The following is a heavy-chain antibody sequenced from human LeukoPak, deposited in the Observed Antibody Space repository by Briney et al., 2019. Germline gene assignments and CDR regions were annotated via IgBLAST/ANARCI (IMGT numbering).Heavy chain of an antibody. D-gene: IGHD6-19*01. J-gene: IGHJ4*02. CDR3: ARAKAGYSNCWSY. CDR2: IIPIFGTT. V-gene: IGHV1-69*13. CDR1: GDTFSSYA. Sequence: SVKVSCTASGDTFSSYAISWLRQDPGQGLEWMGQIIPIFGTTNYAQKFQGRVTFTADESTRTAYMELSSLRSEDTAVYYCARAKAGYSNCWSYWGQGTLVTVSS.